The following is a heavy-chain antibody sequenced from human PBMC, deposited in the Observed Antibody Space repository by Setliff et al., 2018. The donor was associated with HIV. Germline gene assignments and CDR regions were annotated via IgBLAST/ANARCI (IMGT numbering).Heavy chain of an antibody. CDR3: ASPASGGSSGQYHY. J-gene: IGHJ4*02. Sequence: PSETLSLTCAVYGAPFSGFHWGWIRQPPGKGLEWIGSIYYSGSTYYNPSLKSRVTISVDTSKNQFSLKLSSVTAADTAVYYCASPASGGSSGQYHYWGQGTLVTVSS. V-gene: IGHV4-39*01. CDR1: GAPFSGFH. CDR2: IYYSGST. D-gene: IGHD6-19*01.